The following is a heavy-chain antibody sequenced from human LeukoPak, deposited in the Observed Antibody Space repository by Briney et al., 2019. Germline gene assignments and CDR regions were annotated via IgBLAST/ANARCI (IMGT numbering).Heavy chain of an antibody. CDR3: ARVRQQCLVNRPFDI. V-gene: IGHV3-30-3*01. D-gene: IGHD6-19*01. CDR2: ISFDGSNK. J-gene: IGHJ3*02. CDR1: GFTFRSYA. Sequence: PGGSLRLSCAASGFTFRSYAMHWVRQAPGKGLEWVAVISFDGSNKYFADSVKGRFTISRDNSRNTLFLQMNSLTAEDTAVYYCARVRQQCLVNRPFDIWGQGTLVTVSS.